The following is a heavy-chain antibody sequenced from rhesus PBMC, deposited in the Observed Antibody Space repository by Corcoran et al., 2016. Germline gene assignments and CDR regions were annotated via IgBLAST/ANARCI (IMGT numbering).Heavy chain of an antibody. CDR2: INGNSGST. CDR1: GGSFSSYW. D-gene: IGHD6-31*01. V-gene: IGHV4-80*01. Sequence: QVQLQESGPGLVKPSETLSLTCAVSGGSFSSYWWSWIRQPPGKGLEWFGEINGNSGSTNYNPSLKSRVTISKDASKNQFSLKLSSVTAADTAVYYCARPMAYYSSGFDYWGQGVLVTVSS. J-gene: IGHJ4*01. CDR3: ARPMAYYSSGFDY.